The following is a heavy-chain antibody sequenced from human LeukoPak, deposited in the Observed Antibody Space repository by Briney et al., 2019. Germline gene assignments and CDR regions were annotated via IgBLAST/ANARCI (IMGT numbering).Heavy chain of an antibody. CDR1: GYTFTNYA. CDR2: INAGNGNT. CDR3: ARDDLDFGVVVQAAMLGGLDP. Sequence: ASVNVSCMASGYTFTNYAMHWVRQAPGQRREWMGWINAGNGNTKYSQTFQGRVTITRDTSASTAYMELSSLRSEDMAVYYCARDDLDFGVVVQAAMLGGLDPWGQGNLVTVSS. V-gene: IGHV1-3*01. D-gene: IGHD2-2*01. J-gene: IGHJ5*02.